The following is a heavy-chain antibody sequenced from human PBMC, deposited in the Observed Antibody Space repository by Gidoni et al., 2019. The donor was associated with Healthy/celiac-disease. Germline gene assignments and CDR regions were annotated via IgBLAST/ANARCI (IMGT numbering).Heavy chain of an antibody. D-gene: IGHD6-13*01. CDR2: IIPSFGTA. CDR3: ARVRSSKDYYYYGIDV. CDR1: GGTFSSYA. J-gene: IGHJ6*02. Sequence: QVQLVQSGAEVQKPGSSVKVSCKASGGTFSSYAISWVRQAPGQGLEWMGGIIPSFGTANYAQKFQGRVTITADESTSTAYMELRSLRSEDTAVYYCARVRSSKDYYYYGIDVWGQGTTVTVSS. V-gene: IGHV1-69*01.